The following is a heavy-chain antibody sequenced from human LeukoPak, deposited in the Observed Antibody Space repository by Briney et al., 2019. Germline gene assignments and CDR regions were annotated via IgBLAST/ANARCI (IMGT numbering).Heavy chain of an antibody. Sequence: SETLSLTCAVSGDSISSNYWWTWVRQPPGKGLEWIGEIHHSGSTNYSPSLKSRVTISVDNSRNQFSLGLSSVSAADTAVYYCARVYSWAFDIWGQGTMVTFSS. CDR3: ARVYSWAFDI. D-gene: IGHD2-21*01. J-gene: IGHJ3*02. CDR2: IHHSGST. V-gene: IGHV4-4*02. CDR1: GDSISSNYW.